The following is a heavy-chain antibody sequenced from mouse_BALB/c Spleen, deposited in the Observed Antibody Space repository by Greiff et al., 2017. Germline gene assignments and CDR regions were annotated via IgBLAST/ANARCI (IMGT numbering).Heavy chain of an antibody. V-gene: IGHV1-80*01. CDR1: GYAFSRYW. CDR3: ARRGTETLFDY. J-gene: IGHJ2*01. D-gene: IGHD4-1*01. Sequence: VQLQQSGAELVRPGSSVKISCKASGYAFSRYWMNWVKQRPGQGLEWIGQIYPGDGDTNYNRKFKGKATLTADKSSSTAYMQLSSLTSEDSAVYFSARRGTETLFDYWGQGTTLTVSS. CDR2: IYPGDGDT.